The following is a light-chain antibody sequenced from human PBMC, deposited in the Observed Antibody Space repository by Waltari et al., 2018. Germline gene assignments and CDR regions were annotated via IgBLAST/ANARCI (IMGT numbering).Light chain of an antibody. J-gene: IGKJ1*01. CDR2: DAS. V-gene: IGKV3-20*01. Sequence: EIVLTQSPGTLSLSAGERATLSCRATQPVSSTYLAWYQQKPGQAPRVLIYDASSMATGIPDRFSGSGSGTDFTLTISRLEPEDFAVYYCQHYGSLTWTFGQGTKVEIK. CDR3: QHYGSLTWT. CDR1: QPVSSTY.